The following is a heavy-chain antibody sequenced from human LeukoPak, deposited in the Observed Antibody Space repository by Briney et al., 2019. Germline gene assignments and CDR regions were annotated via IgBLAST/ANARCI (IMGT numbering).Heavy chain of an antibody. CDR3: TTYGSGRKFDY. CDR1: GFTFINAW. D-gene: IGHD3-10*01. CDR2: IKAKAHGGTT. V-gene: IGHV3-15*01. J-gene: IGHJ4*02. Sequence: PGGSLRLSCAASGFTFINAWMAWVRQAPGKGLEWVGRIKAKAHGGTTDYAAPVKGRFTISRDDSTNTLYLQMNSLKSEDTAVYYCTTYGSGRKFDYWGQGILVTVSS.